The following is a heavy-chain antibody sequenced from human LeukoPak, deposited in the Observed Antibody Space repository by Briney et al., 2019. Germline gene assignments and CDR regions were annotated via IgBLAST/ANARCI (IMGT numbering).Heavy chain of an antibody. V-gene: IGHV1-2*02. D-gene: IGHD3-3*01. CDR1: GYTFTGYY. CDR2: INPNSGGT. J-gene: IGHJ3*02. Sequence: ASVKVSCKASGYTFTGYYMHWVRQAPGQGLEWMGWINPNSGGTNYAQKFQGRVTMTEDTSTDTAYMELSSLRSEDTAVYYCATRITIFGVVFDAFDIWGQGTMVTVSS. CDR3: ATRITIFGVVFDAFDI.